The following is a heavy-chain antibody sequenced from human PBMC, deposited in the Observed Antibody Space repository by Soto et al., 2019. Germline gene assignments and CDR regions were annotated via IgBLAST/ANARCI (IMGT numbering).Heavy chain of an antibody. V-gene: IGHV1-18*01. CDR1: GYTFTSYG. CDR2: ISAHNGNT. Sequence: QVHLVQSGAEVKKPGASVKVSCKASGYTFTSYGITWVRQAPGQGLEWMGWISAHNGNTDYAQKLQGRVIVTRATSTSTACRELRSLSSDATAVYDCARGRDGDYWGQGAQVTVSS. J-gene: IGHJ4*02. CDR3: ARGRDGDY. D-gene: IGHD6-6*01.